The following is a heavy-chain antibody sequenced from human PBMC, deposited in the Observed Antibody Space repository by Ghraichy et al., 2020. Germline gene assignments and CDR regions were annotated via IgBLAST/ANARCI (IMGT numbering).Heavy chain of an antibody. J-gene: IGHJ4*02. Sequence: GGSLRLSCVASGFTFSRYWMSWVRQAPSKGLEWVANIKQDGSEKHYVDSVKGRFTISRDNARNSQYLQMNNLRAEDTAVYYCARDTYYDVLPGYYMDDYWGQGTLVTVSS. V-gene: IGHV3-7*04. D-gene: IGHD3-9*01. CDR2: IKQDGSEK. CDR1: GFTFSRYW. CDR3: ARDTYYDVLPGYYMDDY.